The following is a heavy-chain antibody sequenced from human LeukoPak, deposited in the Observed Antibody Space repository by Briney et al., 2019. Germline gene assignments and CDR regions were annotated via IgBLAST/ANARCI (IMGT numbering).Heavy chain of an antibody. CDR3: ARERDNYDILTGHYQYCFDY. D-gene: IGHD3-9*01. CDR1: GFTFSSYA. Sequence: GGSLRLSCAASGFTFSSYAMSWVRQAPGKGLEWASAISGSGGSTYYADSVKGRFTISRDNSKNTLYLQMNSLRAEDTAVYYCARERDNYDILTGHYQYCFDYWGQGTLVTVSS. J-gene: IGHJ4*02. CDR2: ISGSGGST. V-gene: IGHV3-23*01.